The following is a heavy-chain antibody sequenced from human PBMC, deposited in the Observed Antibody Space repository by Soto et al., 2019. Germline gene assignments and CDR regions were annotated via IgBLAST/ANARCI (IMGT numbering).Heavy chain of an antibody. D-gene: IGHD1-26*01. CDR2: ISASGNGQ. J-gene: IGHJ4*02. CDR3: AKDRLAGGTDY. Sequence: EVQLLDSGGDLVQPGGSLTLSCAASGFTFTNYPMGWVRQAPGKGLEWVSLISASGNGQYYADSVKGRFTISRDNSKNMLYLQMNSLRGEDTALYYCAKDRLAGGTDYWGQGTLVTVSS. V-gene: IGHV3-23*01. CDR1: GFTFTNYP.